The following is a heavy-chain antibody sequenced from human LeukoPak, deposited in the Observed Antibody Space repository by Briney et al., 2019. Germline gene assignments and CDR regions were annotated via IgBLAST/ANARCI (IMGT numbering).Heavy chain of an antibody. D-gene: IGHD3-10*01. CDR3: ARDLGTMVRGVIRN. V-gene: IGHV3-21*01. CDR1: GFLFSSYS. Sequence: TGGSLRLSCAASGFLFSSYSMNWVRQAPGKGLEWVSSISSSSSYIYYADSVKGRLTVSRDNAKNSLFLQMNSLRAEDTAVYYCARDLGTMVRGVIRNWGQGTLVTVSS. J-gene: IGHJ4*02. CDR2: ISSSSSYI.